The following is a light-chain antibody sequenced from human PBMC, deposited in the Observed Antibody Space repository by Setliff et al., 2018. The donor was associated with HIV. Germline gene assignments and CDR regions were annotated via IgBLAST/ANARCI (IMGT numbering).Light chain of an antibody. V-gene: IGLV2-11*01. J-gene: IGLJ2*01. Sequence: QAALTQPRSVSGSPGQSVPISCTGTSSDVGGYNYVSWYQQHPGKAPKLLIYRSNQRPSGVPDRFSGSKSGTSASLAISGLRSEDEADFYCAAWDYPLGCVVFGGGTKVTVL. CDR3: AAWDYPLGCVV. CDR1: SSDVGGYNY. CDR2: RSN.